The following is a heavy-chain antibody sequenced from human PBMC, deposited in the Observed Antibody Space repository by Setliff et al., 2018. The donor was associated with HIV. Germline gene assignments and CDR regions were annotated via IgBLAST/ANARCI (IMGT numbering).Heavy chain of an antibody. CDR2: IYTSGST. CDR1: GASISSGSYY. CDR3: ARGGLGVVGAIDY. V-gene: IGHV4-61*09. Sequence: SETLSLTCTVSGASISSGSYYWSWIRQPAGKGLEWIGHIYTSGSTNYSPSLKSRVTISVDTSKKQFSLKLSSVTAADTAVYYCARGGLGVVGAIDYWSQGTLVTVSS. D-gene: IGHD2-15*01. J-gene: IGHJ4*02.